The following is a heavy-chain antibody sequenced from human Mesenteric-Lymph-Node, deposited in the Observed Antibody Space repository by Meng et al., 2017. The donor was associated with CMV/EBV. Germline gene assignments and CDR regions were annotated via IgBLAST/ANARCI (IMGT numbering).Heavy chain of an antibody. Sequence: GESLKISCAASGFTFSSYSMNWVRQAPGKGLEWVSSISSSSSYIYYADSVKGRFTISRDNAKNSLYLQMYSLRAEDTAVYYCARDLLGYCSSTSCYNVAFDIWGQGTMVTVSS. V-gene: IGHV3-21*01. D-gene: IGHD2-2*02. CDR1: GFTFSSYS. J-gene: IGHJ3*02. CDR2: ISSSSSYI. CDR3: ARDLLGYCSSTSCYNVAFDI.